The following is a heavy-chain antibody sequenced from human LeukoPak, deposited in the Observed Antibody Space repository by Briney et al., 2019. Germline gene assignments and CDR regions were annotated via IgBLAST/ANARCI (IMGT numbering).Heavy chain of an antibody. V-gene: IGHV3-23*01. CDR3: ARDARGTPKLRFLEWLPRPVDY. J-gene: IGHJ4*02. Sequence: GGSLRLSCAASGFTFSSYAMSWVRQAPGKGLEWVSPISGSGNSTYYADSVKGRFTISRDNSKNTLYLQMNSLRAEDTAVYYCARDARGTPKLRFLEWLPRPVDYWGQGTLVTVSS. D-gene: IGHD3-3*01. CDR2: ISGSGNST. CDR1: GFTFSSYA.